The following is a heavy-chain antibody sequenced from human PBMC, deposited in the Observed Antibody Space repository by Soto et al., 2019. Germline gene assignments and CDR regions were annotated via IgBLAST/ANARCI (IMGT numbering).Heavy chain of an antibody. CDR1: GYSFTRHV. D-gene: IGHD2-8*02. J-gene: IGHJ6*02. V-gene: IGHV1-18*01. CDR2: ISPYNGRT. Sequence: QVHLVQSGAEVEKPGASVKVYCKASGYSFTRHVIAWARQAPGQGHEWMEWISPYNGRTNYAQNVKGRVVMTTEIPTNTVYLDLPSLRSEHSVMYWCGRCRTVSDAMDVWGQGTT. CDR3: GRCRTVSDAMDV.